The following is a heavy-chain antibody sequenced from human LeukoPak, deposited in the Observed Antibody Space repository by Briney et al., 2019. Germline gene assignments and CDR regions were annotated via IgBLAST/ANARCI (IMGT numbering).Heavy chain of an antibody. D-gene: IGHD6-19*01. CDR2: IYTSGST. CDR1: GGSISSGSYY. V-gene: IGHV4-61*02. J-gene: IGHJ1*01. Sequence: SETLSLTCTVSGGSISSGSYYWSWIRQPAGKGLEWIGRIYTSGSTNYNPSLKSRVTISVYTSKNQFSLKLSSVTAAETAVYYCARESSGWYGKYFQHWGQGTLVTVSS. CDR3: ARESSGWYGKYFQH.